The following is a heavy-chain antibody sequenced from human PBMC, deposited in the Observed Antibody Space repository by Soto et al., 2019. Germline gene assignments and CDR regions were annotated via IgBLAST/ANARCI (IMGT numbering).Heavy chain of an antibody. D-gene: IGHD2-2*01. V-gene: IGHV3-30*18. CDR3: AKDWDIVVVPAAMPPDY. CDR2: ISYDGSNK. CDR1: GFTFSSYG. J-gene: IGHJ4*02. Sequence: QVQLVESGGGVVQPGRSLRLSCAASGFTFSSYGMHWVRQAPGKGLEWVAVISYDGSNKYYADSVKGRFTISRDNSKNTLYLQMNSLRSEDTAAYHCAKDWDIVVVPAAMPPDYWGQGTLVTVSS.